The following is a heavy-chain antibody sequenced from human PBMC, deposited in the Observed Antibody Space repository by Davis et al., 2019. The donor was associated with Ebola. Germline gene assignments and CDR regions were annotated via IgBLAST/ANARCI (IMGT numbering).Heavy chain of an antibody. CDR1: GYIFTSYT. V-gene: IGHV1-3*01. J-gene: IGHJ4*02. CDR2: INAANGNT. D-gene: IGHD6-13*01. Sequence: AASVKVSCKASGYIFTSYTMHWVRQAPGQRLEWMGWINAANGNTKYSQKFQGRVSITRDTAASTAYMELSSLKSEDTAVYYCARVGGNSSSWYVGRMDFDSWGQGTLVTVSS. CDR3: ARVGGNSSSWYVGRMDFDS.